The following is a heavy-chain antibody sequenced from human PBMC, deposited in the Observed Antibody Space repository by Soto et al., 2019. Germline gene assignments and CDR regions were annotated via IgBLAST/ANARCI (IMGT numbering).Heavy chain of an antibody. CDR1: GFIFSTYS. CDR3: VRETDGMDV. J-gene: IGHJ6*02. CDR2: TTFDGINK. Sequence: QVQLVESGGGVVQPGRSLRLSCAASGFIFSTYSIHWVRQAPGKGLEWVAVTTFDGINKYNADSVKGRFTISRDASKKTVYLQMNSLTTEDTAVYFCVRETDGMDVWGQGNKVTVSS. V-gene: IGHV3-30-3*01.